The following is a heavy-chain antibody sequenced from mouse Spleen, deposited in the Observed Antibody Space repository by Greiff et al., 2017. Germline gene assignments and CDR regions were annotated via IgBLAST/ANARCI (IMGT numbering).Heavy chain of an antibody. CDR3: ARRGDEGFYYAMDY. J-gene: IGHJ4*01. CDR1: GFNIKDTY. CDR2: IDPANGNT. Sequence: EVKLMESGAELVKPGASVKLSCTASGFNIKDTYMHWVKQRPEQGLECIGRIDPANGNTKYDPKFQGKATITADTSSNTAYLQLSSLTSEDTAVYYCARRGDEGFYYAMDYWGQGTSVTVSS. D-gene: IGHD3-3*01. V-gene: IGHV14-3*02.